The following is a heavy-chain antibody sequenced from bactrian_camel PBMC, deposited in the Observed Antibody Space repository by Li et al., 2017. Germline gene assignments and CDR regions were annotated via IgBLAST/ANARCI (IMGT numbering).Heavy chain of an antibody. V-gene: IGHV3S1*01. CDR2: ISPDGGST. CDR1: GFTFKNYA. CDR3: ATPKADIYQKHFAY. J-gene: IGHJ6*01. Sequence: HVQLVESGGGLVQPGGSLRLSCAVSGFTFKNYAIYWVRQAPGKGLEWVSAISPDGGSTPYGDSVKGRFTISRDNAKNTVYLQMNSLKFEDTARYYCATPKADIYQKHFAYWGQGTQVTVS.